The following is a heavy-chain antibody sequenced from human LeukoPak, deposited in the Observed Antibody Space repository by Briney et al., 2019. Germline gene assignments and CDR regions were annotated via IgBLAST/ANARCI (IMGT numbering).Heavy chain of an antibody. J-gene: IGHJ3*02. CDR2: INSVGSST. V-gene: IGHV3-74*01. D-gene: IGHD4-17*01. Sequence: GGSLRLSCAASRVTFSNYWMHWVRQAPGKGLVWVSRINSVGSSTSYADSVRGRFTISRDNARNTLYLQMNSLRAEDTAVYYCASHGDYDAFDIWGQGTMVTVPS. CDR3: ASHGDYDAFDI. CDR1: RVTFSNYW.